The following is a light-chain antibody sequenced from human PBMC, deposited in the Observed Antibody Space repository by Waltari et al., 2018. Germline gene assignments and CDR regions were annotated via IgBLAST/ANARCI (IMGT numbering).Light chain of an antibody. CDR2: DAS. CDR1: QSVDNY. V-gene: IGKV3-11*01. J-gene: IGKJ4*01. CDR3: QQRSVWPT. Sequence: DIILTQSPATLSLSPGDRATLSCRASQSVDNYLAWYQQKPGQSPRLLIYDASNRAIGIPGRFTGSRSGTDFTLTISSLEPEDFVVYYCQQRSVWPTFGGGTKVEIK.